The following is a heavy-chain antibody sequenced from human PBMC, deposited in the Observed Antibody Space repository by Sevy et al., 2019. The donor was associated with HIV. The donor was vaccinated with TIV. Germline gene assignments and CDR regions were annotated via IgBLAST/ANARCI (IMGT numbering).Heavy chain of an antibody. CDR3: AIALAGIAVAGGSDY. V-gene: IGHV3-9*01. J-gene: IGHJ4*02. D-gene: IGHD6-19*01. CDR1: GFTFDDYA. Sequence: GGSLRLSCAASGFTFDDYAMHWVRLAPGKGLEWVSGISWNSGSIGYADSVKGRFTISRDNAKNSLYLQMNSLRAEDTALYYCAIALAGIAVAGGSDYWGQGTLVTVSS. CDR2: ISWNSGSI.